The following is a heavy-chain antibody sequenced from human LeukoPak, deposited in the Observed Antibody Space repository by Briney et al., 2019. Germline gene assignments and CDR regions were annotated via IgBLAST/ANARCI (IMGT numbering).Heavy chain of an antibody. CDR1: GFTFSSNY. Sequence: GGSLRLSCAASGFTFSSNYMSWVRQAPGKGLEWVSVIYSGGTTYYADSVKGRLTISRDNSKNTLYLQMKSLRAEDTAVYYCARGMYSSGWYYFDYWGQGTLVTVSS. CDR2: IYSGGTT. V-gene: IGHV3-53*01. J-gene: IGHJ4*02. D-gene: IGHD6-19*01. CDR3: ARGMYSSGWYYFDY.